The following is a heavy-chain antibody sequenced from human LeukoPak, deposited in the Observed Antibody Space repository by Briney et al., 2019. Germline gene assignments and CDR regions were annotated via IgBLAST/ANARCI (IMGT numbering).Heavy chain of an antibody. Sequence: GGSLRLSCAASGFTFSSYAMHWVRQAPGKGLEWVAVISYDGSNKYYADSVKGRFTISRDNSKNTLYLQMNSLRAEDTAVYYCARDRVGATDYFDYWGQGTLVAVSS. J-gene: IGHJ4*02. CDR3: ARDRVGATDYFDY. D-gene: IGHD1-26*01. CDR2: ISYDGSNK. CDR1: GFTFSSYA. V-gene: IGHV3-30-3*01.